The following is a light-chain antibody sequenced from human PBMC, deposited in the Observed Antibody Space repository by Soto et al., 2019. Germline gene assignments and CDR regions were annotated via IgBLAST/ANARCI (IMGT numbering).Light chain of an antibody. CDR3: QQYCSSPLT. J-gene: IGKJ3*01. V-gene: IGKV3-20*01. CDR2: GAS. Sequence: EIVLTQSPGTLSLSPGERATLSLSASQSVSSTYLAWYQQKPGQAPRLLIYGASSRATGIPDRFSGSGSGTDFTLTISRLEPEDFAVYYCQQYCSSPLTFGPGTKVDI. CDR1: QSVSSTY.